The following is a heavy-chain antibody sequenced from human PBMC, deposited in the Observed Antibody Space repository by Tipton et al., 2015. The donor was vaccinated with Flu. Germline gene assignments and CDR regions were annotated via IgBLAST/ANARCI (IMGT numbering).Heavy chain of an antibody. CDR1: GGSLSGYY. V-gene: IGHV4-34*01. CDR2: INHSGGS. Sequence: TLSLTCAVYGGSLSGYYLSWIRQPPGKGLEWIGEINHSGGSNYNPSLKSRVTVSADTSKKQFSLKLTSVTAADTAVYYCASKVANWGVWEPLDYWGHGTLVTVSS. CDR3: ASKVANWGVWEPLDY. J-gene: IGHJ4*01. D-gene: IGHD7-27*01.